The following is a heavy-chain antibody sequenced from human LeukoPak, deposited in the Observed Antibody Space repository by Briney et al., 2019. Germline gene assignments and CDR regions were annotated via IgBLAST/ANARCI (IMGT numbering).Heavy chain of an antibody. V-gene: IGHV4-34*01. D-gene: IGHD4-23*01. CDR1: GGSFSGYY. CDR2: VNHSGST. CDR3: ARGSGSSNSLYYYYYMDV. Sequence: SETLSLTCAVYGGSFSGYYWSWIRQPPGKGLEWIGEVNHSGSTNYNPSLKSRVTISVDTSKNQFSLKLSSVTAADMAVYYCARGSGSSNSLYYYYYMDVWGKGTTVTVSS. J-gene: IGHJ6*03.